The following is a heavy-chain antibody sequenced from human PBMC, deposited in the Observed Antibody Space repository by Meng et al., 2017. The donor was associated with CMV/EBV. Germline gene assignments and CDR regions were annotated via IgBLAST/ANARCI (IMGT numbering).Heavy chain of an antibody. CDR3: ARAWGGGELEPLGE. CDR2: INWNGGST. D-gene: IGHD1-1*01. J-gene: IGHJ4*02. CDR1: GFTFDDYG. V-gene: IGHV3-20*04. Sequence: GGSLRLSCAASGFTFDDYGMSWVRQAPGKGLEWVSGINWNGGSTGYADSVKGRFTISRDNAKNSLYLQMNSLRAEDTALYYCARAWGGGELEPLGEWGQGTLVTVSS.